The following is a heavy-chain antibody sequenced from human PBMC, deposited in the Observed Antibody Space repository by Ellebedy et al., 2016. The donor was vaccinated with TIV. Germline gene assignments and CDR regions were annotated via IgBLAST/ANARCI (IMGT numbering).Heavy chain of an antibody. J-gene: IGHJ4*02. CDR3: ARSPYDILTGYLLEYYFDY. V-gene: IGHV1-3*01. D-gene: IGHD3-9*01. Sequence: TFQGRVTITRDTSASTAYMELSSLRSEDTAVYYCARSPYDILTGYLLEYYFDYWGQGTLVTVSS.